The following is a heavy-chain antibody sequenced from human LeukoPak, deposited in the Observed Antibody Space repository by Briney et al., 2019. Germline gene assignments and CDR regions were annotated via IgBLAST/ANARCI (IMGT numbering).Heavy chain of an antibody. CDR3: ARGGLYANIRYDY. CDR2: IYAGANA. D-gene: IGHD3/OR15-3a*01. V-gene: IGHV4-59*01. J-gene: IGHJ4*02. CDR1: GGSITNYY. Sequence: SETLSLTCTVSGGSITNYYWTWIRQAPGKGVEWVGYIYAGANAEYSPFLRSRVTISVDTSKNQFSLNLKSATAADTAVYYCARGGLYANIRYDYWGQGALVAVSS.